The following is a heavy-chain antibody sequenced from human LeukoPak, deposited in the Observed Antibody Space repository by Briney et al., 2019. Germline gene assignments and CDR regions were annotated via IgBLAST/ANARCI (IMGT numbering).Heavy chain of an antibody. CDR1: GGSISSSSYY. CDR3: ASGHYDILTGFTPPDY. Sequence: SETLSLTCTVSGGSISSSSYYWGWIRQPPGKGLEWIGSIYYSGSTYYNPSLKSRVTISVDTSKNQFSLKLSSVTAADTAVYYCASGHYDILTGFTPPDYWGQGTLVTVSS. V-gene: IGHV4-39*07. CDR2: IYYSGST. J-gene: IGHJ4*02. D-gene: IGHD3-9*01.